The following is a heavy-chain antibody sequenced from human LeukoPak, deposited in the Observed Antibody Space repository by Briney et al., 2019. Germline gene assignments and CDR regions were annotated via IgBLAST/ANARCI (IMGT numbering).Heavy chain of an antibody. CDR3: ARGTWFGELLRDY. J-gene: IGHJ4*02. CDR2: IYTSGST. Sequence: PSETLSLTCTVSGGSISSGSYYWSWIRQPAGKGLEWIGRIYTSGSTNYNPSLKSRVTISVDTSKNQFSLKLSSVTAADTAVYYCARGTWFGELLRDYWGQGTLVTVSS. V-gene: IGHV4-61*02. CDR1: GGSISSGSYY. D-gene: IGHD3-10*01.